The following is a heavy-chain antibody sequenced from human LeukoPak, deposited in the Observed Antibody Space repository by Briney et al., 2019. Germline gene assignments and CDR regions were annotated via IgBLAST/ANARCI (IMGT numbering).Heavy chain of an antibody. CDR3: ARSAVRGAIISRFDP. J-gene: IGHJ5*02. CDR1: GFTFSSYA. D-gene: IGHD3-10*01. CDR2: ISSNGGST. V-gene: IGHV3-64*01. Sequence: GGSLRLSCAASGFTFSSYAMHWARQAPGKGLEYVSAISSNGGSTYYANSVKGRFTISRDNSKNTLYLQMGSLRAEDMAVYYCARSAVRGAIISRFDPWGQGTLVTVSS.